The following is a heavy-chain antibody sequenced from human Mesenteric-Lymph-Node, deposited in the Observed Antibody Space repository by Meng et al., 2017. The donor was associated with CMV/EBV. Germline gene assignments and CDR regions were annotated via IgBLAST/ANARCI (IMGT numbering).Heavy chain of an antibody. CDR3: ATDLVPAGPFDY. D-gene: IGHD2-2*01. Sequence: GESLKISCAASGFTFSSYWMHWVRQAPGKGLVWVSRINSDGSSTSYADSVKGRFTISRDNAKNTLYLQMNSLRAEDTAVYYCATDLVPAGPFDYWGQGTLVTVSS. V-gene: IGHV3-74*01. J-gene: IGHJ4*02. CDR2: INSDGSST. CDR1: GFTFSSYW.